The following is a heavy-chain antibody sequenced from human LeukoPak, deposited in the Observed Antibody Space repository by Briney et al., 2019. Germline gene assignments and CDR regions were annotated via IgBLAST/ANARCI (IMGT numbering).Heavy chain of an antibody. D-gene: IGHD5-24*01. CDR3: AKGGDGYNYGSYFDY. J-gene: IGHJ4*02. Sequence: PGGSLRLSCAASGFTFSSYAMSWVRQAPGKGLEWVSAISGSGGSTYYADSVKGRFTISRDNSKNTLFLQMNSLRAEDTAVYYCAKGGDGYNYGSYFDYWGQGTLVTVSS. CDR1: GFTFSSYA. CDR2: ISGSGGST. V-gene: IGHV3-23*01.